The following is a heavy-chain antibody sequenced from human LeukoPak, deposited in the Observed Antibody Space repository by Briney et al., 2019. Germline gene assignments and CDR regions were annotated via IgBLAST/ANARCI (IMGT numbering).Heavy chain of an antibody. CDR3: VRDGDDIKFDY. J-gene: IGHJ4*02. Sequence: GGSLRLSCAASGFTFRSYWMHWVRQAPGKGLEWVSRVIRDGSFTYYADSVKGGFTISRDNAKNTLYLQMSSLRAEDTAVYFCVRDGDDIKFDYWGQGSLVTVSS. CDR2: VIRDGSFT. CDR1: GFTFRSYW. V-gene: IGHV3-74*01. D-gene: IGHD7-27*01.